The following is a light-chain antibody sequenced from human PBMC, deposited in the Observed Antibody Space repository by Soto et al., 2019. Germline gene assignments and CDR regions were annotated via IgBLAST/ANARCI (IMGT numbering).Light chain of an antibody. J-gene: IGKJ4*01. CDR1: QDISNY. CDR3: QQYEKVGLT. Sequence: DIQMTQSPSSLSASVGDRVTITCQASQDISNYLNWYQQKPGEAPKLLISDGSNLETGVPSRFSGSGSGTHFTFTISSLQPEDFATYQCQQYEKVGLTFGGGTKVEIK. CDR2: DGS. V-gene: IGKV1-33*01.